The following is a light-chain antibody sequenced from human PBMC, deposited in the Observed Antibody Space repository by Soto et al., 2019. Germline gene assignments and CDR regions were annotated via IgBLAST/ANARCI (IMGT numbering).Light chain of an antibody. V-gene: IGKV1-39*01. CDR1: QSISSY. CDR3: QQLNSYPIT. CDR2: VAS. Sequence: DIQMTQSPSSLSASVGDRVTITCWASQSISSYLNWYQQKPGKAPKFLIYVASSLQSGVPSRFSGSGSGTDFTLTISSLQSEDFATYYCQQLNSYPITFGQGTRLEIK. J-gene: IGKJ5*01.